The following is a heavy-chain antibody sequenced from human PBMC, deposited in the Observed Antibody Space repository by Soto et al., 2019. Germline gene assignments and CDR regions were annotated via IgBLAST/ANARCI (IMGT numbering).Heavy chain of an antibody. CDR2: ISAYNGNT. CDR1: GYTFTSYG. J-gene: IGHJ5*02. CDR3: ARGDYDSSAERLDP. D-gene: IGHD3-22*01. V-gene: IGHV1-18*01. Sequence: VASLKVSCKASGYTFTSYGISWVRQAPGQGLEWMGWISAYNGNTNYAQKLQGRVTMTTDTSTSTAYMELRSLRSDDTAVYYCARGDYDSSAERLDPWGQGTLVTVSS.